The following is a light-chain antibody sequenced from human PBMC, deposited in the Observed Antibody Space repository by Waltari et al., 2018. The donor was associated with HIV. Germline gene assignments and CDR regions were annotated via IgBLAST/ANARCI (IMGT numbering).Light chain of an antibody. Sequence: SYVLTQPPSVSVAPGKTANNSCKGDNIGRKNVHWYQQKPDRAPVLVIYYDADRPSGIPERFSGSNSGNTATLTISRVEAGDEADYYCHVWDSVSDHVVFGGGSKLTVL. J-gene: IGLJ2*01. CDR2: YDA. CDR3: HVWDSVSDHVV. CDR1: NIGRKN. V-gene: IGLV3-21*04.